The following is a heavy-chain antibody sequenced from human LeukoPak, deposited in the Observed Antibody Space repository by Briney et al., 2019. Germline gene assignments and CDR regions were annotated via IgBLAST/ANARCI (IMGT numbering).Heavy chain of an antibody. D-gene: IGHD3-10*01. CDR1: GGSFSGYY. V-gene: IGHV4-34*01. CDR3: ARMNCYGSGSFREEN. J-gene: IGHJ4*02. CDR2: INHSGST. Sequence: KPSETLSLTCAVYGGSFSGYYWSWIRQPPGKGLEWIGEINHSGSTNYNPSLKSRVTISVDTSKNQFSLKLSSVTAADTAVYYCARMNCYGSGSFREENWGQGTLVTVSS.